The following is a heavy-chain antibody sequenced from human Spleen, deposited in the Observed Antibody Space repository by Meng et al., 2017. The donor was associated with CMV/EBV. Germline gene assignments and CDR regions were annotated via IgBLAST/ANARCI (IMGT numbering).Heavy chain of an antibody. CDR3: TRDVLGGFDP. D-gene: IGHD3-16*01. CDR2: TYYRSKWYS. J-gene: IGHJ5*02. V-gene: IGHV6-1*01. Sequence: ASSGDSGSSKRAAWNWIRQSPSRGLEWLGRTYYRSKWYSEYAVALRGRIIINPDTSKNQFSLQLNSVTPEDTAVYYCTRDVLGGFDPWGQGTLVTVSS. CDR1: GDSGSSKRAA.